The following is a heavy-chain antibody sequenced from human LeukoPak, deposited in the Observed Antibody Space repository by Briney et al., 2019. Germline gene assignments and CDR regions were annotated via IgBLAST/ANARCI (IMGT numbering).Heavy chain of an antibody. CDR1: GFTFSSYA. Sequence: PGGSLRLSCAASGFTFSSYAMSWVRQAPGKGLEWVSAISGSGGSTYYADSVKGRFTISRDNSKNTLHLQMNSLRAEDTAVYYCAKLLGYSSSWLFDYWGQGTLVTVSS. CDR3: AKLLGYSSSWLFDY. D-gene: IGHD6-13*01. J-gene: IGHJ4*02. CDR2: ISGSGGST. V-gene: IGHV3-23*01.